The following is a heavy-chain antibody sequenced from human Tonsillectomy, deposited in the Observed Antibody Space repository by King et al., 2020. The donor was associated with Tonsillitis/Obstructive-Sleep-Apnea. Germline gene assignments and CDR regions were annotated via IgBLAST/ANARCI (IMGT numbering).Heavy chain of an antibody. CDR2: IYWDDDK. J-gene: IGHJ5*02. CDR1: GFSLSTRGVG. V-gene: IGHV2-5*02. Sequence: TLKESGPTLVKPTQTLTLTCTFSGFSLSTRGVGVGWIRQPPGKALEWLALIYWDDDKRYSPALKSRLTITKDTSKNQVVLTMTNMDPVDTATYYCAHRRPNYDILTGYYTEYNWFDPWGQGTLVTVSS. CDR3: AHRRPNYDILTGYYTEYNWFDP. D-gene: IGHD3-9*01.